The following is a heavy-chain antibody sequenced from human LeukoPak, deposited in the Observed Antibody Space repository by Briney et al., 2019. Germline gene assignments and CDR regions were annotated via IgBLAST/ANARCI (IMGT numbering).Heavy chain of an antibody. D-gene: IGHD3-10*01. CDR1: GFTSSSYW. CDR2: INSDGKTT. V-gene: IGHV3-74*01. CDR3: ARDITLTRGGRSDY. J-gene: IGHJ4*02. Sequence: PGGSLRLSCAPPGFTSSSYWIYWVRQAPGKGLVWFSRINSDGKTTNYADSVKGRFTISRDNAKNTLYLQMNSLRAEDTAVYYCARDITLTRGGRSDYWGQGTLVTVPA.